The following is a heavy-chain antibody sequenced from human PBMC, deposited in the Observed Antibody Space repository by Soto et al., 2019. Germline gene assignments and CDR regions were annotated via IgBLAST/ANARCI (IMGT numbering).Heavy chain of an antibody. D-gene: IGHD3-22*01. Sequence: ESLKISCKGSGYSFTSYWISWVRQMPGKGLEWMGRIDPSDSYTNYSPSFQGHVTISADKSISTAYLQWSSLKASDTAMYYCARPSSGYYYSGAFDIWGQGTMVTVSS. CDR2: IDPSDSYT. J-gene: IGHJ3*02. V-gene: IGHV5-10-1*01. CDR3: ARPSSGYYYSGAFDI. CDR1: GYSFTSYW.